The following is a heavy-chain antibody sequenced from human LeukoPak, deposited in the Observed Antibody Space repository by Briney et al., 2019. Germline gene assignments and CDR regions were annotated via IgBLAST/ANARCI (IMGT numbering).Heavy chain of an antibody. Sequence: PSETLSLTCTVSGGSISSGSYYWSWIRQPAGKGLEWIGSIYYSGSTYYNPSLKSRVTISVDTSKNQFSLKLSSVTAADTAVYYCARPGNYYYYYMDVWGKGTTVTVSS. CDR2: IYYSGST. J-gene: IGHJ6*03. CDR3: ARPGNYYYYYMDV. V-gene: IGHV4-39*01. CDR1: GGSISSGSYY.